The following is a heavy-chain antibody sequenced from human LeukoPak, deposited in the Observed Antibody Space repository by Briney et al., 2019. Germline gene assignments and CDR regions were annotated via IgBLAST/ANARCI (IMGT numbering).Heavy chain of an antibody. CDR2: ISGDGRNI. V-gene: IGHV3-23*01. J-gene: IGHJ4*02. CDR3: AREVNYYDSSGYYGYFDY. CDR1: GFTLSSDA. D-gene: IGHD3-22*01. Sequence: GGSLRLSCAASGFTLSSDAMNWVRRAPGKGLEWVSSISGDGRNIQYADSVKGRFTVSRDNSKNTLYLQMNSLRAEDTAVYYCAREVNYYDSSGYYGYFDYWGQGTLVTVSS.